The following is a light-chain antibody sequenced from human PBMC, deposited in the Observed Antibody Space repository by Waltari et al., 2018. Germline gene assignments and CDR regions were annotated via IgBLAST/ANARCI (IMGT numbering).Light chain of an antibody. CDR3: YSTDSSGHDRV. Sequence: SYELTQPPSVSVSPGQTARIPCSGDALPKKYAYWYQQKSGQAPVLVIYEDIKRPSGIPERFSGSSSGTTATLTISGAHVEDEADYYCYSTDSSGHDRVFGGGTKLTVL. CDR1: ALPKKY. J-gene: IGLJ3*02. V-gene: IGLV3-10*01. CDR2: EDI.